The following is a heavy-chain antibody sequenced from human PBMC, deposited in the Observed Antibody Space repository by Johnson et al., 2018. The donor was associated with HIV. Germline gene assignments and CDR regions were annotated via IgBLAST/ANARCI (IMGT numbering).Heavy chain of an antibody. V-gene: IGHV3-NL1*01. CDR1: GFTFSSYG. J-gene: IGHJ3*02. CDR3: ARVGIYYDSIEDAFDI. D-gene: IGHD3-22*01. Sequence: QVQLVESGGGVVQPGGSLRLSCAASGFTFSSYGMHWVRQAPGKGLEWVSGINWSGGNTDYADSVKGRFTISRDNAKNSLYLQMNSLRAEDTAVYYCARVGIYYDSIEDAFDIWGQGTMVTVSS. CDR2: INWSGGNT.